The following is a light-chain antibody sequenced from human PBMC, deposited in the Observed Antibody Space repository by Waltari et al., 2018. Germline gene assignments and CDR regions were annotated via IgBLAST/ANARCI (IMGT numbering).Light chain of an antibody. V-gene: IGLV1-40*01. J-gene: IGLJ2*01. CDR1: SSNIGAGYD. CDR2: GNN. Sequence: QSLLTQPPSVSGAPGQRVTISCNGSSSNIGAGYDVHWYQQLPRTAPTLLIFGNNNRPSGVPDRYSGSKSGSSASLAITGLQAEDEADYFCQSYDSSLSGVAFGGGTKLTVL. CDR3: QSYDSSLSGVA.